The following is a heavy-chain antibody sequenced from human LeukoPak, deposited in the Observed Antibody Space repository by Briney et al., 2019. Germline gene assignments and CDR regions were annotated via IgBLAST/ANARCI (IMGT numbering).Heavy chain of an antibody. J-gene: IGHJ4*02. V-gene: IGHV3-9*01. Sequence: PGRSLRLSCVASGFTYDDYAMHWVRQAPGKGLEWVSGINWNSGSIGYADSVKGRFTISRDNAKNSLYLQMNSLRAEDTAVYYCARELGYFDYWGQGTLVTVSS. CDR1: GFTYDDYA. CDR2: INWNSGSI. CDR3: ARELGYFDY. D-gene: IGHD7-27*01.